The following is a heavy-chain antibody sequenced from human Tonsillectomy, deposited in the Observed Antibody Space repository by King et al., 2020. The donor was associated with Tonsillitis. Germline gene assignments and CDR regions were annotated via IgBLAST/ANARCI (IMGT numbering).Heavy chain of an antibody. D-gene: IGHD2-15*01. CDR1: GFTFSTYW. J-gene: IGHJ3*02. V-gene: IGHV3-7*01. Sequence: VQLVESGGGLVQPGGSLRLSCAASGFTFSTYWLTWVRQAPGKGLEWVANINRDGSETYYVDSVKGRFTVSRDNAKNSLYLQMNSLRAEDTAIYYCARDSSPALSGSWYDAFDIGGQGTMVTVSS. CDR2: INRDGSET. CDR3: ARDSSPALSGSWYDAFDI.